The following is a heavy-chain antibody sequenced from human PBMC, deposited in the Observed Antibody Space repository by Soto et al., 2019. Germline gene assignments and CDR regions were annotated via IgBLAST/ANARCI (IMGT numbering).Heavy chain of an antibody. Sequence: ASVKVSCKASGGTFSSYGLSWVRQAPGQGLEWMGMITPFIGTSKYAQKFQGRVTISADESTSTGYMELTSLRSEDTALYYCARVVMTTVPASYYYGMDVWGQGTTVTGSS. D-gene: IGHD4-4*01. CDR3: ARVVMTTVPASYYYGMDV. J-gene: IGHJ6*02. CDR2: ITPFIGTS. CDR1: GGTFSSYG. V-gene: IGHV1-69*11.